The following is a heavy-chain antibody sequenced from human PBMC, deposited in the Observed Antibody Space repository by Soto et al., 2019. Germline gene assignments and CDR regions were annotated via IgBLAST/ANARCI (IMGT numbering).Heavy chain of an antibody. CDR1: GGSISSYY. Sequence: QVQLQESGPGLVKPSETLSLTCTVSGGSISSYYWSWIRQPPGKGLEWIGYIYYSGSTNYNPSLKSRVTISVDTSKNQFSLKLSSVTAADTAVYYCARASPDGMDVWGQGTTVTVSS. CDR3: ARASPDGMDV. V-gene: IGHV4-59*01. J-gene: IGHJ6*02. CDR2: IYYSGST.